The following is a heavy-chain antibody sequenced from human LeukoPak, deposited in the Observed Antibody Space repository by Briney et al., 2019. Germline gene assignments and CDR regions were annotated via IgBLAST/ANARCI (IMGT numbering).Heavy chain of an antibody. Sequence: GGSLRLSCAASGFAFSSYEMNWVRQAPGKGLEWVAYISGRGSTIYYADSVKGRLTISRDNAKNSLYLQMNSLRAEDTAVYYCARDGVAVTGTIADFWGQGTLVTVSS. D-gene: IGHD6-19*01. J-gene: IGHJ4*02. CDR3: ARDGVAVTGTIADF. CDR2: ISGRGSTI. CDR1: GFAFSSYE. V-gene: IGHV3-48*03.